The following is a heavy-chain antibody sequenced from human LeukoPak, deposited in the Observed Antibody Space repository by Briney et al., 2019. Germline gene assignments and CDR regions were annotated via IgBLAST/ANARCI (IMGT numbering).Heavy chain of an antibody. V-gene: IGHV4-38-2*01. CDR2: TYHSGST. D-gene: IGHD4-17*01. Sequence: SETLSLTCAVSGYSISSGYYWGWIRQPPGKGLEWIGSTYHSGSTYYNPSLKSRVTISVDTSKNQFSLKLSSVTAADTAVYYCARQLTTVTLGWFDPWGQGTLVTVSS. CDR3: ARQLTTVTLGWFDP. J-gene: IGHJ5*02. CDR1: GYSISSGYY.